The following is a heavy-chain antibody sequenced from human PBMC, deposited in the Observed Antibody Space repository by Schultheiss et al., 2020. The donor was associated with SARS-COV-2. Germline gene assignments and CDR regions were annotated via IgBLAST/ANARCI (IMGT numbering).Heavy chain of an antibody. Sequence: ASVKVSCKASGYTFTGYYMHWVRQAPGQGLEWMGWINPNSGGTNYAQKFQGRVTMTRDTSISTAYMELSRLRSDDTAVYYCARGAGSSSWGYYFDYWGQGTLVTVSS. D-gene: IGHD6-6*01. J-gene: IGHJ4*02. CDR3: ARGAGSSSWGYYFDY. V-gene: IGHV1-2*02. CDR1: GYTFTGYY. CDR2: INPNSGGT.